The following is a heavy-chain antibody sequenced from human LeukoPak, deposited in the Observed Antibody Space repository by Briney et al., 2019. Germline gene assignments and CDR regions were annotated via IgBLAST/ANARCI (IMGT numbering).Heavy chain of an antibody. Sequence: GGSLRLSCAASGLTFSSYAMSWVRQAPGKGLEWVSAISGSGGSTYYADSVKGRFTISRDNSKNTLYLQMNSLRAEDTAVYYCAKSYDLARTYYYMDVWGKGTTVTVSS. V-gene: IGHV3-23*01. CDR2: ISGSGGST. CDR1: GLTFSSYA. J-gene: IGHJ6*03. D-gene: IGHD3-3*01. CDR3: AKSYDLARTYYYMDV.